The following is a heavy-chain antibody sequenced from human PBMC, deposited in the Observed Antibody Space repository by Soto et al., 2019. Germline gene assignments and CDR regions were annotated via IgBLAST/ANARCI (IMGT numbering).Heavy chain of an antibody. D-gene: IGHD6-19*01. CDR2: ISTSSGYT. CDR3: ARHIAVAGPFDY. V-gene: IGHV3-11*03. CDR1: GFTFSDYY. J-gene: IGHJ4*02. Sequence: GGSLRLSCAASGFTFSDYYMYWIRQAPGKGLEWVSYISTSSGYTNYADSVKGRFTISSDNARNSLYLQMNSLRAEDTAVYYCARHIAVAGPFDYWGQGTLVTVSS.